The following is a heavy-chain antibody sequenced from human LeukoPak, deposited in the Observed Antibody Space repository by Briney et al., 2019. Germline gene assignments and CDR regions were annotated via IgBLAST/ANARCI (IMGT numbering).Heavy chain of an antibody. CDR2: IYYSGST. V-gene: IGHV4-34*01. Sequence: SETLSLTCAVYGGSFSGYYWGWIRQPPGKGLEWIESIYYSGSTYYNPSLKSRVTISVDTSKNQFSLKLSSVTAADTAVYYCARVYYYDSSGYYFAFDIWGQGTMVTVSS. CDR1: GGSFSGYY. CDR3: ARVYYYDSSGYYFAFDI. D-gene: IGHD3-22*01. J-gene: IGHJ3*02.